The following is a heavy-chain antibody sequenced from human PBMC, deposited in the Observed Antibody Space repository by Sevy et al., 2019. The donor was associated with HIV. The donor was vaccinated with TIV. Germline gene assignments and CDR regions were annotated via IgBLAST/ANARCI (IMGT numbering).Heavy chain of an antibody. J-gene: IGHJ6*02. CDR2: ISGSSSNI. D-gene: IGHD5-12*01. Sequence: GGSLRLSCAASGFTFSTYDMNWVRQAPGKGLEWLSYISGSSSNIYYADSVKGRLTISRDNAKNSLYVQMNSLRAEDTAVYYCAREGGYSDQGMDVWGQGTTVTVSS. V-gene: IGHV3-48*01. CDR3: AREGGYSDQGMDV. CDR1: GFTFSTYD.